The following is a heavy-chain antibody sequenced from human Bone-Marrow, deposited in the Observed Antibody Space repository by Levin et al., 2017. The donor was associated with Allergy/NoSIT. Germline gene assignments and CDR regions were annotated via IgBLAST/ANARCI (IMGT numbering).Heavy chain of an antibody. D-gene: IGHD2/OR15-2a*01. CDR3: AHRRNNGLPLRAPGAFDI. CDR2: IYWDDDK. CDR1: GFSLSTSGVG. J-gene: IGHJ3*02. V-gene: IGHV2-5*02. Sequence: QSGPTLVKPTQTLTLTCTFSGFSLSTSGVGVGWIRQPPGKALEWLALIYWDDDKRYSPSLKSRLTITKDTSKNQVVLTMTNMDPVDTATYYCAHRRNNGLPLRAPGAFDIWGQGTMVTVSS.